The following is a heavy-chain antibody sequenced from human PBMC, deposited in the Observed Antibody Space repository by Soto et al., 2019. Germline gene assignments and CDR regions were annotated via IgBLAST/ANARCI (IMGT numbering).Heavy chain of an antibody. CDR1: GGSISSDNYH. D-gene: IGHD2-21*02. J-gene: IGHJ6*02. V-gene: IGHV4-30-4*08. CDR2: SYYSGSI. CDR3: AREDDAGDRDYYGLDV. Sequence: QVQLQQSGPGLVKPSQTLSLTCTVSGGSISSDNYHWTWIRQSPGKGLEWIGYSYYSGSIFYNPSFKSRVTISVDTSKHQFSLQLSSVTAADTAVYFCAREDDAGDRDYYGLDVWGQGTTVTVSS.